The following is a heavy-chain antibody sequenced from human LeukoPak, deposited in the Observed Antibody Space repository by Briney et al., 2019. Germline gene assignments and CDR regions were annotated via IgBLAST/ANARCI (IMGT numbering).Heavy chain of an antibody. CDR3: AKDRGSSSYYYYYYYMDV. CDR1: GFTFSSYG. Sequence: GGSPRLSCAASGFTFSSYGMHWVRQAPGKGLEWVAFIRYDGSNKYYADSVKGRFTISRDNSKNTLYLQMNSLRAEDTAVYYCAKDRGSSSYYYYYYYMDVWGKGTTVTVSS. V-gene: IGHV3-30*02. J-gene: IGHJ6*03. CDR2: IRYDGSNK. D-gene: IGHD6-6*01.